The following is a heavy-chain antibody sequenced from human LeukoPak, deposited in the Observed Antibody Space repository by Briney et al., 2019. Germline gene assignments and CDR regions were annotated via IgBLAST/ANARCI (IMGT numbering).Heavy chain of an antibody. J-gene: IGHJ4*02. CDR1: GFTFSSYG. CDR3: AKTFIWGSYRLDY. CDR2: ISASGVNT. D-gene: IGHD3-16*02. Sequence: GGSLRLSCAASGFTFSSYGMSWVRQAPGKGLERVSAISASGVNTYFADSVKGRFTISRDNSKNTVYLQMNSLRAEDTAVYYCAKTFIWGSYRLDYWGQGTLVAVSS. V-gene: IGHV3-23*01.